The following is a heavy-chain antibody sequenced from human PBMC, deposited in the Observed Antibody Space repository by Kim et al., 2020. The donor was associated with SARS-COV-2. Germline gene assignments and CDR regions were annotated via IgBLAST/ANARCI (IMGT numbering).Heavy chain of an antibody. V-gene: IGHV3-30*04. CDR3: ARDPICASDRGYFGS. CDR2: ISFDGGNT. Sequence: GGSLRLSCAASGFTFTMYTMHWVRQAPGKGLEWVAFISFDGGNTDYADSVKGRFSVSRDSSKNTVFLDLRRQRLAAADLYVCARDPICASDRGYFGSWG. CDR1: GFTFTMYT. J-gene: IGHJ4*03. D-gene: IGHD2-21*01.